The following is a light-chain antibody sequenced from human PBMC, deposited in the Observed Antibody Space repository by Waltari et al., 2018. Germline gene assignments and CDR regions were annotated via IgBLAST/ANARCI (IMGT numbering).Light chain of an antibody. Sequence: QSALTQPASVSGSPGQSFTISCTPNSIDAGGYRFVSWYHQHPGKAPKLMIYGGSQRPSGISNRFSGSKSGNTASLTISGLRAEDEADYYCCSYAGSSPHVVFGGGTKLTVL. CDR2: GGS. J-gene: IGLJ2*01. CDR1: SIDAGGYRF. CDR3: CSYAGSSPHVV. V-gene: IGLV2-23*01.